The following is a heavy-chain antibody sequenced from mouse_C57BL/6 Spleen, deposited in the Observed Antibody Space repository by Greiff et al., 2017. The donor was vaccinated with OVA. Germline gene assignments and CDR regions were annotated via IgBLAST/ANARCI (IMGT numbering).Heavy chain of an antibody. D-gene: IGHD4-1*01. Sequence: EVKLVESGGGLVKPGGSLKLSCVASGFTFSDYGMHWVRQAPEKGLEWVAYISSGSSTIYYADTVKGRFTISRDNAKNTLFLQMTSLRSEDTAMYYCAPNWDAAYWGQGTLVTVSA. J-gene: IGHJ3*01. CDR1: GFTFSDYG. CDR2: ISSGSSTI. V-gene: IGHV5-17*01. CDR3: APNWDAAY.